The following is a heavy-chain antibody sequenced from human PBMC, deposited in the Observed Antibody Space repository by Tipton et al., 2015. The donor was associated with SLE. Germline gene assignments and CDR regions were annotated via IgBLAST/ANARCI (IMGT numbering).Heavy chain of an antibody. D-gene: IGHD5/OR15-5a*01. CDR1: RFAFSGFA. CDR3: AKEDSVYDPADYYYGLDV. Sequence: SLRLSCGASRFAFSGFAMSWVRQAPGKGLEWVSTISGSGDNTYYVDSVKGRFTISRDSSKKTLYLQMNSLRAEDTAVYYCAKEDSVYDPADYYYGLDVWGQGTTVTVSS. CDR2: ISGSGDNT. V-gene: IGHV3-23*01. J-gene: IGHJ6*02.